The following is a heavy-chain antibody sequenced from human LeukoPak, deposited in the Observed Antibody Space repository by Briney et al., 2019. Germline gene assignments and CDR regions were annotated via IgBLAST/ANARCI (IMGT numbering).Heavy chain of an antibody. CDR1: GGSFSGYY. CDR2: INHSGST. V-gene: IGHV4-34*01. CDR3: ATSHADSSWSD. J-gene: IGHJ4*02. Sequence: PSETLSLTCAVYGGSFSGYYWSWIRQPPGKGLEWIGEINHSGSTNYNPSLKSRVTISVDTSKNQFSLKLSSVTAADTAVYYCATSHADSSWSDWGQGTLVTVSS. D-gene: IGHD3-3*01.